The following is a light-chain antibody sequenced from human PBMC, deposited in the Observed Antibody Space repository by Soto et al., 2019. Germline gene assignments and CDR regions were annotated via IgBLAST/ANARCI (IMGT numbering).Light chain of an antibody. CDR1: QSVSSY. V-gene: IGKV3-11*01. CDR3: QQRSNWPSIT. CDR2: DAS. Sequence: EIVLTQSPATLSLSPGVRATFSCRASQSVSSYVAWYPQKPGQAPRLLIYDASNMATGIPARFSRSGSGTDFTLTISSLEPEDFAVYYCQQRSNWPSITFGQGTRLEIK. J-gene: IGKJ5*01.